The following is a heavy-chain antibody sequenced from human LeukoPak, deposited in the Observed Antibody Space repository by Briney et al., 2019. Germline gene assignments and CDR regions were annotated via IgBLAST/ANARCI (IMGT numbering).Heavy chain of an antibody. CDR2: IFYSGST. Sequence: SETLSLTCAVSGGSISSNYWSWIRQPPGKGLEWIGYIFYSGSTNYNPSLKSRITISVDTSKNQFSLKMSSVTAADTAVYYCARVFSYPLRAPFDPWGQGTLVTVSS. V-gene: IGHV4-59*01. J-gene: IGHJ5*02. CDR3: ARVFSYPLRAPFDP. CDR1: GGSISSNY. D-gene: IGHD3-3*01.